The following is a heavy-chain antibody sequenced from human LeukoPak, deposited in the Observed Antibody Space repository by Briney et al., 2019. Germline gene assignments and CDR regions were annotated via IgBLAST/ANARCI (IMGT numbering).Heavy chain of an antibody. J-gene: IGHJ4*02. D-gene: IGHD3-22*01. CDR3: ARDSSGYYTFDY. CDR1: GFTFSNYA. CDR2: ISYDGNNK. Sequence: GTSLRLSCAASGFTFSNYAMHWVRQAPGKGLEWEAVISYDGNNKYHADSVKGRFTISRDNSKNTLYLQMNSLRAEDTAVYYCARDSSGYYTFDYWGQGTLVTVSS. V-gene: IGHV3-30*04.